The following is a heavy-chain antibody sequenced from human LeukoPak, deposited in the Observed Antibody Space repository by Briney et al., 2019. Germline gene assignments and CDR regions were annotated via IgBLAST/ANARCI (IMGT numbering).Heavy chain of an antibody. CDR2: IYPGDSDT. CDR3: ARSDTIFGVVITYHWFDP. Sequence: GESLKISCKGSGYSFTSYCIGCVRQMPGKGREWMGIIYPGDSDTRYSPSYQGQVTISADQSISTAYLQWSNLKTSDTAMYYCARSDTIFGVVITYHWFDPWGQGTLVTVSS. J-gene: IGHJ5*02. V-gene: IGHV5-51*01. CDR1: GYSFTSYC. D-gene: IGHD3-3*01.